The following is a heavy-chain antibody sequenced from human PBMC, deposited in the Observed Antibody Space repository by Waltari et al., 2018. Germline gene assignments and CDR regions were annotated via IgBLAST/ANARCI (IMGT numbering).Heavy chain of an antibody. D-gene: IGHD6-13*01. CDR3: ARHPSGYSSSWYTFDY. CDR2: LNHSGST. Sequence: QVQLQQWGAGLLKPSETLSLTCAVYGGSFSGYYWSWIRQPPGKGLEWIGELNHSGSTNYNPSLKSRVTISVDTSKNQFSLKLSSVTAADTAVYYCARHPSGYSSSWYTFDYWGQGTLVTVSS. J-gene: IGHJ4*02. V-gene: IGHV4-34*01. CDR1: GGSFSGYY.